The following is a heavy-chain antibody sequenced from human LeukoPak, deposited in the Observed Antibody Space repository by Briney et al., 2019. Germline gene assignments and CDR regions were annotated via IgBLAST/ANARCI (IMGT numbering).Heavy chain of an antibody. D-gene: IGHD6-19*01. CDR3: ARQVGAEQWLAPMDV. Sequence: SETLSLTCTVSGGSISSYYWSWIRQRPGKGLEWIGYIYYSGSTNYNPSLKSRVTISVDTSKNQFSLKLSSVTAADTAVYYCARQVGAEQWLAPMDVWGQGTTVTVSS. CDR2: IYYSGST. CDR1: GGSISSYY. V-gene: IGHV4-59*08. J-gene: IGHJ6*02.